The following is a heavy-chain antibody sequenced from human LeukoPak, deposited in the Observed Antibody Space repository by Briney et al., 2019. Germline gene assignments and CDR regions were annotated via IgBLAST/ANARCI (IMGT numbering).Heavy chain of an antibody. J-gene: IGHJ4*02. D-gene: IGHD6-13*01. V-gene: IGHV3-21*01. Sequence: GVSLRLSCAASGFTFSSYSMNWVRQAPGKGLEWVSSISSTSSYIYYADSVKGRFTISRDNAKNSLYLQMNSLRAEDTAVYYCARNSSSWYYFDYWGQGTLVTVSS. CDR2: ISSTSSYI. CDR3: ARNSSSWYYFDY. CDR1: GFTFSSYS.